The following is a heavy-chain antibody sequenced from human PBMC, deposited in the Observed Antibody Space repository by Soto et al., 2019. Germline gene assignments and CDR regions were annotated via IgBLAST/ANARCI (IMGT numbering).Heavy chain of an antibody. Sequence: SETLSLTCTVSGGSISSGGYYWSWIRQHPGKGLEWIGYIYYSGSTYYNPSLKSRVTISVDTSKNPFSLKLSSVTAADTAVYYCARAELRSIDYWGQGTLVTVSS. CDR2: IYYSGST. V-gene: IGHV4-31*03. D-gene: IGHD1-7*01. J-gene: IGHJ4*02. CDR1: GGSISSGGYY. CDR3: ARAELRSIDY.